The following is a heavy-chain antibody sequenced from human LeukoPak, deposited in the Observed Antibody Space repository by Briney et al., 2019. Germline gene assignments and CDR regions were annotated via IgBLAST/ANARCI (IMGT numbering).Heavy chain of an antibody. V-gene: IGHV4-34*01. D-gene: IGHD3-16*02. J-gene: IGHJ4*02. CDR1: GGSFSGYY. Sequence: PSETLSLTCAVYGGSFSGYYWSWIRQPPGKGLEWIGEINHSGSTNYNPSLKSRVTISVDTSKNQFSLKLSSVTAADTAVYYCASLSMTEKEARVDYWGQGTLVTVSS. CDR3: ASLSMTEKEARVDY. CDR2: INHSGST.